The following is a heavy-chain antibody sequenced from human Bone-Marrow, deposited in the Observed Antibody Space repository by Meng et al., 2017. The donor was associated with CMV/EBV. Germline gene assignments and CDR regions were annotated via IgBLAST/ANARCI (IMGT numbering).Heavy chain of an antibody. D-gene: IGHD3-22*01. V-gene: IGHV4-4*02. J-gene: IGHJ4*02. CDR2: IYHSGST. CDR1: GGSISSSNW. CDR3: ARTGGYYTPLLGADY. Sequence: SGGSISSSNWWSWVRQPPGKGLEWIGEIYHSGSTNYNPSLKSRVTISVDKSKNQFSLKLSSVTAADTAVYYCARTGGYYTPLLGADYWGQGTLVTVSS.